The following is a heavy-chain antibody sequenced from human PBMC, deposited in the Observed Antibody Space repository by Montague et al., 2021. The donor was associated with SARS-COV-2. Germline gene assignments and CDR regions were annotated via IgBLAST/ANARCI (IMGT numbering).Heavy chain of an antibody. Sequence: CAISGDSVTGKTDAGDERRRSRLNASEGLGWTYDRSKWNYDYAVSVKSRMTISPDTSKNQFSLQLSSVTPEDRAVYYCARDPRYSLSWSFDYWGQGTLVTVSS. V-gene: IGHV6-1*01. CDR2: TYDRSKWNY. D-gene: IGHD6-13*01. CDR3: ARDPRYSLSWSFDY. J-gene: IGHJ4*02. CDR1: GDSVTGKTDA.